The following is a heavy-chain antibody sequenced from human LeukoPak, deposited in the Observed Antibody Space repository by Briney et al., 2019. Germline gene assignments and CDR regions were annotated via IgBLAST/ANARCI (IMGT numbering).Heavy chain of an antibody. CDR1: GFTFSSYG. J-gene: IGHJ3*02. V-gene: IGHV3-30*02. CDR2: IRYDGSNK. CDR3: ARVSRWFGELRDAFDI. Sequence: PGGSLRLSCAASGFTFSSYGMHWVRQAPGKGLEWVAFIRYDGSNKYYADSVKGRFTISRDNSKNTLYLQMNSLRAEDTAVYYCARVSRWFGELRDAFDIWGQGTMVTVSS. D-gene: IGHD3-10*01.